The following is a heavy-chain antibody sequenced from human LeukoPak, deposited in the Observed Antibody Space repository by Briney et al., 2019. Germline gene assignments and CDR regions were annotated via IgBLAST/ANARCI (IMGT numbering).Heavy chain of an antibody. Sequence: GGSLRLSCVVSGITYSSYWMHWVRQAPGKGLVWVSRINSDGSSTSYADSVKGRFTISRDNARNTLYLQMNSLRAEDTAVYYCARDSVDTAMVGLIDYWGHGTLVTVSS. CDR1: GITYSSYW. D-gene: IGHD5-18*01. V-gene: IGHV3-74*01. J-gene: IGHJ4*01. CDR3: ARDSVDTAMVGLIDY. CDR2: INSDGSST.